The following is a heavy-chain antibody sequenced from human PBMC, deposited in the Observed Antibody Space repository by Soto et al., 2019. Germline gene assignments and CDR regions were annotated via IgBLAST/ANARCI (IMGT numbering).Heavy chain of an antibody. Sequence: QVQLVQSGAEVKKPGASVKVSGKASGYTFTSYCMHWVRQAPGQGLGWMGIINPSGGSTIYAQKFQGRGTMTGDTSTSTVYMELSSLRPEDTAVYYGAMDLQGGSNWFDPWGQGTLVTVSS. D-gene: IGHD6-25*01. CDR2: INPSGGST. J-gene: IGHJ5*02. CDR1: GYTFTSYC. V-gene: IGHV1-46*01. CDR3: AMDLQGGSNWFDP.